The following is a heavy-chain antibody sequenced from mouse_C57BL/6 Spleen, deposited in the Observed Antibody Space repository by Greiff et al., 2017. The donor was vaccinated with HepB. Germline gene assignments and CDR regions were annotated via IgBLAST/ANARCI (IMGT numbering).Heavy chain of an antibody. J-gene: IGHJ3*01. Sequence: EVKVEESGPGLVKPSQSLSLTCSVTGYSITSGYYWNWIRQFPGNKLEWMGYISYDGSNNYNPSLKNRISITRDTSKNQFFLKLNSVTTEDTATYYCATYYYGSSYGFAYWGQGTLVTVSA. CDR3: ATYYYGSSYGFAY. D-gene: IGHD1-1*01. CDR2: ISYDGSN. CDR1: GYSITSGYY. V-gene: IGHV3-6*01.